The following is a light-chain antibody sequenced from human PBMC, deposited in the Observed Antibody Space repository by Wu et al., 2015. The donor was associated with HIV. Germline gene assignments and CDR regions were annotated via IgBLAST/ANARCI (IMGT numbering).Light chain of an antibody. CDR1: QSVSNKY. V-gene: IGKV3-20*01. CDR3: QQYGSSPPWT. CDR2: GAS. J-gene: IGKJ1*01. Sequence: EIVLTQSPGTLSLSPGERATLSCRASQSVSNKYLAWFQQKPGQAPRLLIYGASSRATGIPDRFSGSGSGTDFTLTINRLEPEDFAVYYCQQYGSSPPWTFGQGTKVEMK.